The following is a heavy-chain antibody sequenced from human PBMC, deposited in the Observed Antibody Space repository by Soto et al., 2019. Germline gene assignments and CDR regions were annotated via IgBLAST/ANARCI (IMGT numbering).Heavy chain of an antibody. CDR3: AIGKSGHGRGFGS. D-gene: IGHD2-15*01. J-gene: IGHJ4*02. CDR1: GGSISDYY. Sequence: QVHLQESGTGLVKPSETLSLTCTVSGGSISDYYWSWIRPPPGKGLEWIGYIYYSASTNYSPSLKRRVTISVDTYNNQFSLTLTSVTAADTAVYYCAIGKSGHGRGFGSRGQGTMVTVS. V-gene: IGHV4-59*01. CDR2: IYYSAST.